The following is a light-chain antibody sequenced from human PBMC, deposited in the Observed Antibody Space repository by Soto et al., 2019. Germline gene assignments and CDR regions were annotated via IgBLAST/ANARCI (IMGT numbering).Light chain of an antibody. V-gene: IGKV1-12*01. J-gene: IGKJ1*01. CDR1: QGISSW. Sequence: DIRMTQSQSSVSASVADRVTITSRASQGISSWLAWYQQKPGKAPKLLIFAASSLQSGVPSRFSGSRSGPDFTLTISSLQPEDFATYYCQQSYSSPPTFGQGTKVDIK. CDR2: AAS. CDR3: QQSYSSPPT.